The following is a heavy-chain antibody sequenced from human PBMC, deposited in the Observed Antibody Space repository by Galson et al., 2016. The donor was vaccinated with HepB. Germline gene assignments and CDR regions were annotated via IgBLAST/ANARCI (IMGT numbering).Heavy chain of an antibody. Sequence: SLRLSCAASGFIFTTHAMHWVRQAPGQGLEWVAIISYDGSNQYYADSVKGRFTIPRDNSKDTLYLQMNSLRTEDTAVYFCAREKAALDYWGQGTLVTVSS. CDR3: AREKAALDY. CDR2: ISYDGSNQ. D-gene: IGHD6-6*01. V-gene: IGHV3-30*04. J-gene: IGHJ4*02. CDR1: GFIFTTHA.